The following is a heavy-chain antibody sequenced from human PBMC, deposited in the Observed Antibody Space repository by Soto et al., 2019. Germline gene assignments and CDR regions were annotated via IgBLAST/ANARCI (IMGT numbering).Heavy chain of an antibody. CDR1: GFTFSSYA. Sequence: QVQLVESGGGVVQPGRSLRLSCAASGFTFSSYAMHWVRQAPGKGLEWVAVISYDGSNKYYADSVKGRFTISRDNSKNTLYLQMNSLRAEDTAVYYCARVGQWLRGNYFDYWGQGTLVTVSS. D-gene: IGHD5-12*01. CDR3: ARVGQWLRGNYFDY. CDR2: ISYDGSNK. J-gene: IGHJ4*02. V-gene: IGHV3-30-3*01.